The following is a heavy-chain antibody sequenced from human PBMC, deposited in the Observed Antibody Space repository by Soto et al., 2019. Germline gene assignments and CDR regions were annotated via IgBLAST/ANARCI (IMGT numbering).Heavy chain of an antibody. Sequence: SETLSLTCTVSGGTISSSSCYWGWIRKPPGKGLEWIGNVYYGGSTYYTPSLKSRVTISVETSKSQFSLKLSSVTAADTAVYYCAGGDYYHSSGYYFYYYTMDVWGQGTTVTVSS. D-gene: IGHD3-22*01. CDR2: VYYGGST. CDR3: AGGDYYHSSGYYFYYYTMDV. J-gene: IGHJ6*02. V-gene: IGHV4-39*01. CDR1: GGTISSSSCY.